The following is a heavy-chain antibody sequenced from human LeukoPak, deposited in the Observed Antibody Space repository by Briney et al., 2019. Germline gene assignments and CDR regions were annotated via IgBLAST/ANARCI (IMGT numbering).Heavy chain of an antibody. V-gene: IGHV3-7*01. CDR3: ARNFDSNWFDP. CDR2: MKQDGSEM. Sequence: GGSLRLSCAASGITFSADWMAWVRQAPGKGLEWVANMKQDGSEMHYVDPVKGRFTISRDNAKNSLYLQMNTLRPEDTAVYYCARNFDSNWFDPWGQETLVTVSS. CDR1: GITFSADW. J-gene: IGHJ5*02. D-gene: IGHD3-9*01.